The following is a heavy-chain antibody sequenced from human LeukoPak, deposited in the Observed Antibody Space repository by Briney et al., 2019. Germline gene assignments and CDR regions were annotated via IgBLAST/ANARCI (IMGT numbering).Heavy chain of an antibody. V-gene: IGHV3-74*01. J-gene: IGHJ6*03. CDR2: SSSVGANT. CDR1: GLTLSNYW. D-gene: IGHD2-21*02. Sequence: GGSLRLSCAASGLTLSNYWMHWVRHGPGERLVWVSSSSSVGANTHYADSVRGRFTISRDNANNILSLHMNGLRADDAAVYFCARGRATAVPHYYDYFMDVLGTGTTVIVSS. CDR3: ARGRATAVPHYYDYFMDV.